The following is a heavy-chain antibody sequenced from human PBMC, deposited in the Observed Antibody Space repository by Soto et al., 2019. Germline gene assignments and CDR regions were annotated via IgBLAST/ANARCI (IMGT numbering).Heavy chain of an antibody. CDR1: GYTFTSYY. CDR3: ARDPLVFGVGPGHLDY. CDR2: INPSGGST. J-gene: IGHJ4*02. D-gene: IGHD3-3*01. Sequence: ASVKVSCKASGYTFTSYYMHWVRQAPGQGLEWMGIINPSGGSTSYAQKFQGRVTMTRDTSTSTVYMELSSLRSEDTAVYYCARDPLVFGVGPGHLDYRGQGTLVTVSS. V-gene: IGHV1-46*01.